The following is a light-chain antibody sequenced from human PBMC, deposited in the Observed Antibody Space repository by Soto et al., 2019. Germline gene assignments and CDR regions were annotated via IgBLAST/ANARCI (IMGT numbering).Light chain of an antibody. V-gene: IGKV4-1*01. J-gene: IGKJ4*01. CDR1: QSVLYSSNNNNY. CDR3: QQDYSPPLT. Sequence: DIVMTQSPDSLAVSLGERATINCKSSQSVLYSSNNNNYLAWYQQKPGQPPKLLIYWASTRESGVPDRFTGSGSGTAFTLTISSLQAEDVAIYYCQQDYSPPLTFGGGTKVEIK. CDR2: WAS.